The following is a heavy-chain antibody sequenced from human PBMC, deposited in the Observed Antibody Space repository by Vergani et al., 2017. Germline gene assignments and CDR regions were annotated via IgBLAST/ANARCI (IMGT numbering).Heavy chain of an antibody. V-gene: IGHV1-69*06. CDR3: ARGPPQDCSSTSCYSGYFDY. CDR2: IIPIFGTA. Sequence: QVQLVQSGAEVKKPGASVKVSCKASGYTFTSYGISWVRQAPGQGLEWMGGIIPIFGTANYAQKFQGRVTITADKSTSTAYMELSSLRSEDTAVYYCARGPPQDCSSTSCYSGYFDYWGQGTLVTVSS. CDR1: GYTFTSYG. D-gene: IGHD2-2*01. J-gene: IGHJ4*02.